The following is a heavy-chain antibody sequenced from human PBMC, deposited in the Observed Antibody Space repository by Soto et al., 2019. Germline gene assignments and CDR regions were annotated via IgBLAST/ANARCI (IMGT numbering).Heavy chain of an antibody. CDR1: GFTLSNDW. Sequence: GGSLRRSWAASGFTLSNDWLAWLRQTPGKGLEFVGNIKPDGSTTNYMDSVKGRFSISRDNARNSLYLQMNSLRVEDTAVYYCGTDRWGGAFDMWGQGTTVTVSS. CDR3: GTDRWGGAFDM. J-gene: IGHJ3*02. D-gene: IGHD3-10*01. V-gene: IGHV3-7*01. CDR2: IKPDGSTT.